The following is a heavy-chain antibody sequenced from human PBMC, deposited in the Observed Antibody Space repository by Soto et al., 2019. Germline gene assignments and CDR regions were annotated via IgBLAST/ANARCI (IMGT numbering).Heavy chain of an antibody. CDR1: GFYFGDYY. D-gene: IGHD6-13*01. CDR2: IDSDDGTT. J-gene: IGHJ4*02. CDR3: VRPYYSSSWFPFDR. V-gene: IGHV3-11*01. Sequence: LRLSCTASGFYFGDYYMSLIRQAPWKGLEWVSYIDSDDGTTYYTDSVKGRFTISRDNAKNSLYLQMNSLRVEDTALYYCVRPYYSSSWFPFDRWGQGTLVTVSS.